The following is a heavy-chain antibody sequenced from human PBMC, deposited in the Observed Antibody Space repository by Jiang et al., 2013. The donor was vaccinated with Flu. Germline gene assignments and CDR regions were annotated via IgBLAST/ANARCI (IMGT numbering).Heavy chain of an antibody. V-gene: IGHV6-1*01. Sequence: QTLSLTCGISGDSVSSNSGAWNWIRLSPSRGLEWLGRIYYRSKWSNDYAISVKSRITISPDTSKNQFSLHLNSVTPEDTAVYYCARGVRGSGWYGRWDLAFDYWGQGTLVTVSS. CDR3: ARGVRGSGWYGRWDLAFDY. J-gene: IGHJ4*02. CDR1: GDSVSSNSGA. D-gene: IGHD6-19*01. CDR2: IYYRSKWSN.